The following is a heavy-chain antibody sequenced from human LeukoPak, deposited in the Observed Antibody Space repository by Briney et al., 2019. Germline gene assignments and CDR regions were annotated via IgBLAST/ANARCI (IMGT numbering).Heavy chain of an antibody. V-gene: IGHV3-7*03. CDR3: ARSSYSSSSSV. Sequence: GGSLRLSCAVSGFTFSGFWMSWSRQAPGKGLEWVACINSDGSEGYYADVVKGRFTISRDNAKNSLYLQINSLRAEDTAVYYCARSSYSSSSSVWGQGTMVTVSS. J-gene: IGHJ3*01. CDR1: GFTFSGFW. D-gene: IGHD6-6*01. CDR2: INSDGSEG.